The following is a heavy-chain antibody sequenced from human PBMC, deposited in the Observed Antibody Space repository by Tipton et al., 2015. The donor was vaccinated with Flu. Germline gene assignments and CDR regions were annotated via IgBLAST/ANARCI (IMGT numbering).Heavy chain of an antibody. D-gene: IGHD2-15*01. V-gene: IGHV4-61*02. CDR2: IYSSGST. J-gene: IGHJ4*02. CDR3: ARAGGSYPDLYYFDY. CDR1: GGSISSGSHY. Sequence: TLSLTCTVSGGSISSGSHYWSWIRQPAGKGLEWIGRIYSSGSTNYNPSLKSRVTISVDTSKNQFSLKLSSVTAADTAVYYCARAGGSYPDLYYFDYWGQGTLVTVSS.